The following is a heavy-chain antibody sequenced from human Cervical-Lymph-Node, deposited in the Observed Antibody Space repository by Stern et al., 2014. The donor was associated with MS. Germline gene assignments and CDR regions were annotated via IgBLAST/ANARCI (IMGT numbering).Heavy chain of an antibody. V-gene: IGHV4-4*02. J-gene: IGHJ4*02. CDR1: GDSISNDNW. CDR3: ARDQGFQLMNS. Sequence: VQLLESGPGLVRPSGTLSLTCAVSGDSISNDNWWRWVRQPPGKGLEWIGEVYHPGSANYDPSLKSRVTISVDKSKNQFSLRLTAMTAADTAVYYCARDQGFQLMNSWGQGTLVIVSS. D-gene: IGHD2-2*01. CDR2: VYHPGSA.